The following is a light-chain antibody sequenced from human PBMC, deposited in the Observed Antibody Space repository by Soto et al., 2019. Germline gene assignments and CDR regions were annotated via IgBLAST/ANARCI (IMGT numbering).Light chain of an antibody. J-gene: IGKJ1*01. CDR3: MQAIQTWT. Sequence: DIVMTQSPLSLPVTPGEPASISCRSSQSLLHSNGYNYLDWYLQEPGQSPQLLIYLGSNRASGVPDRFSGSGSGTDFTLKISRVEAEDVGVYYCMQAIQTWTFGQGTKVEIK. CDR2: LGS. CDR1: QSLLHSNGYNY. V-gene: IGKV2-28*01.